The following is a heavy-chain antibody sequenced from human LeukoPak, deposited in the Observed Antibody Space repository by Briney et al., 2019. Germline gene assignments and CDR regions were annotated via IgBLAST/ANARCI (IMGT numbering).Heavy chain of an antibody. V-gene: IGHV4-4*07. CDR3: ATSGAYCSSTSCSIDY. D-gene: IGHD2-2*01. J-gene: IGHJ4*02. Sequence: SETLSLTCTVSGGSISSYYWSWARQSAGKGLEWIGRIYTSGSTNYNPSLKSRITMSVDTSKNQFSLKLSSVTAADTAVYYCATSGAYCSSTSCSIDYWGQGTLVTVSS. CDR1: GGSISSYY. CDR2: IYTSGST.